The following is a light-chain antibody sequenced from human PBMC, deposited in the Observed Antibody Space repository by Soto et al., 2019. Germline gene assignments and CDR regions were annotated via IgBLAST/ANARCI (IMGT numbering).Light chain of an antibody. V-gene: IGKV3-15*01. CDR1: QTVSIN. CDR3: KQYYNWPPRYT. Sequence: EILMTQSPATLSVSPGXRATLSRRASQTVSINLAWYQQKPGQTPRLLIYGASTRATGIPARFSGSGSGTEFTLTISSLQSEDFAVYYCKQYYNWPPRYTFGQGTKV. J-gene: IGKJ2*01. CDR2: GAS.